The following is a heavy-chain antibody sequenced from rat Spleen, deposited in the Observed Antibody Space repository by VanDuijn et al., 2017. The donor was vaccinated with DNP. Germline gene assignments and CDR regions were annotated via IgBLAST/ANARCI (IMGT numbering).Heavy chain of an antibody. D-gene: IGHD5-1*01. V-gene: IGHV5-46*01. Sequence: EVQLVESGGGSVQPGRSMKLSCAASGFTFSSFPMAWVRQAPTKGLDWVATISNTGDSTYYRDSVRGRFTISRDNGESSLYLQMNSLWSEDTATYFCARGSGTYYWYFDFWGPGTMVTVSS. CDR3: ARGSGTYYWYFDF. J-gene: IGHJ1*01. CDR2: ISNTGDST. CDR1: GFTFSSFP.